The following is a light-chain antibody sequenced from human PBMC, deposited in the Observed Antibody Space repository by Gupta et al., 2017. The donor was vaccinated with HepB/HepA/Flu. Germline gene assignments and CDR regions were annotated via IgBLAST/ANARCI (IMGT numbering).Light chain of an antibody. J-gene: IGKJ2*01. Sequence: DIQMTQSPSSLSASVGDRVTITCRASQRISSYLNWYQQKPGKAPKLLIYAASSLQSGVPSRFSGSGSGTDFTLTISRLQPEDFATYYCQQSHSTPYTFGQGTKLEIK. CDR1: QRISSY. V-gene: IGKV1-39*01. CDR3: QQSHSTPYT. CDR2: AAS.